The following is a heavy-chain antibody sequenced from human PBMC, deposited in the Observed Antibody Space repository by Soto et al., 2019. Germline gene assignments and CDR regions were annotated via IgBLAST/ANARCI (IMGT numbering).Heavy chain of an antibody. CDR1: GGSFSGYY. CDR3: ARSYGGNSGTFDF. J-gene: IGHJ4*02. V-gene: IGHV4-34*01. Sequence: QVQLQQWGAGLLKPSETLSLTCAVYGGSFSGYYWSWIRQPPGKGLEYIGEINHSGSTNYNPSLKSRVTISVDTSKNQFSLKLSSVTAADTAVSYCARSYGGNSGTFDFWGQGTLVTVSS. CDR2: INHSGST. D-gene: IGHD4-17*01.